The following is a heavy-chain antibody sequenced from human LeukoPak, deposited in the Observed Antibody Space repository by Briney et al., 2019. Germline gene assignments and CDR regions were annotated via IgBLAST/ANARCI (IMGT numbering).Heavy chain of an antibody. J-gene: IGHJ6*03. CDR2: IYPGDSDT. Sequence: GESLKISCKGSGYSFTSYWIGWVRQMPGKGLEWMGIIYPGDSDTRYSPSFQGQVTVSADKSISTAYLQSSSLKASDTAMYSRGRQPGGVVATPNYYYYYMDVWGKGTPVTVSS. CDR3: GRQPGGVVATPNYYYYYMDV. CDR1: GYSFTSYW. V-gene: IGHV5-51*01. D-gene: IGHD2-15*01.